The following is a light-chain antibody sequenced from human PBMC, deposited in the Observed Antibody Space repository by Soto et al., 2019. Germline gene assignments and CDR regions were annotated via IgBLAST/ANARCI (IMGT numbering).Light chain of an antibody. J-gene: IGKJ1*01. V-gene: IGKV3-11*01. CDR1: QNVNSN. CDR3: QQRSNWPTWT. Sequence: EILMTQSPATLSVSPGERATLSCRASQNVNSNLAWYQQKPGQAPRLLIYDASNRATGIPARFSGSGSGTDFTLTISSLETEDFAVYYCQQRSNWPTWTFGQGTKVDIK. CDR2: DAS.